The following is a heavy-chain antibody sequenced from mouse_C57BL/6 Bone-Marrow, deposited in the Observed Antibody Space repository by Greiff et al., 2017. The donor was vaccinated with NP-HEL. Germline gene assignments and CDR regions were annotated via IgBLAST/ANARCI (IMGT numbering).Heavy chain of an antibody. D-gene: IGHD3-3*01. CDR1: GYTFTSYW. CDR2: IDPSDSYT. V-gene: IGHV1-59*01. J-gene: IGHJ2*01. CDR3: ARGGSSRDY. Sequence: QVQLQQPGAELVRPGTSVKLSCKASGYTFTSYWMHWVKQRPGQGLEWIGVIDPSDSYTNSNQKFKGKATLTVDTSSSTAYMQLSSMTSENSAVYYCARGGSSRDYWGQGTTLTVSS.